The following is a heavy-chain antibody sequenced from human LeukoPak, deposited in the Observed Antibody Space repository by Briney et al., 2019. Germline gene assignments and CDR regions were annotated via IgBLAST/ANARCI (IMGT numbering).Heavy chain of an antibody. CDR2: ISGSGGST. Sequence: GGSLRLSCAASGFTFSSYAMSWVRQAPGKGLEWVSAISGSGGSTYYADSVKGRFTISRDNSKNTLYLQMNSLRAEDTAVYYCAKHVGRITMIVVVTRPFDYWGQGTLVTVSS. D-gene: IGHD3-22*01. CDR3: AKHVGRITMIVVVTRPFDY. J-gene: IGHJ4*02. V-gene: IGHV3-23*01. CDR1: GFTFSSYA.